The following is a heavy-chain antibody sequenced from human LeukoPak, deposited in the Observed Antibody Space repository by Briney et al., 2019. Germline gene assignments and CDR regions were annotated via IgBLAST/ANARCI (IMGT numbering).Heavy chain of an antibody. CDR2: INHSGGST. V-gene: IGHV1-46*01. CDR1: GYTFTSYY. Sequence: ASVKVTCKASGYTFTSYYMRWMRQAPGKGLEWMGIINHSGGSTSCAQKFQGSVTMTRDTYTRTVYMELRGLRAEDAVVYCCGRDGGGDGYSGSYYYYYYYMDVWGKGTTVTVSS. J-gene: IGHJ6*03. D-gene: IGHD1-26*01. CDR3: GRDGGGDGYSGSYYYYYYYMDV.